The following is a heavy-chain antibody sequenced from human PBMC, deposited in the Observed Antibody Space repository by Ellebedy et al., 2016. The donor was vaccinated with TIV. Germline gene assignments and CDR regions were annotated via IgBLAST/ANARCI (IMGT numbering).Heavy chain of an antibody. J-gene: IGHJ6*02. Sequence: GESLKISCAASGFTFSNAWMSWVRHAPGKGLEWVGRIKSKTDGGTTDYAAPVKGRFTISRDNAKNSLYLQMNSLIAEDTAVYYCARDKGLWFGFHGMDVWGQGTTVTVSS. V-gene: IGHV3-15*01. D-gene: IGHD3-10*01. CDR1: GFTFSNAW. CDR2: IKSKTDGGTT. CDR3: ARDKGLWFGFHGMDV.